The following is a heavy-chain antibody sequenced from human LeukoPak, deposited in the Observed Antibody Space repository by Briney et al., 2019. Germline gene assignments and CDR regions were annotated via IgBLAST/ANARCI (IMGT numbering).Heavy chain of an antibody. V-gene: IGHV3-15*01. CDR2: IKSRTDGGTT. CDR3: TLPHPPRSCTSTSCYFDY. J-gene: IGHJ4*02. CDR1: GFTFSNAW. D-gene: IGHD2-2*01. Sequence: GGSLRLSCEASGFTFSNAWMNWVRQAPGKGLEWVGRIKSRTDGGTTDYAAPVKGRFTILRDDSKNTLYLQMNGLKTEDTAVYYCTLPHPPRSCTSTSCYFDYWGQGTLVTVSS.